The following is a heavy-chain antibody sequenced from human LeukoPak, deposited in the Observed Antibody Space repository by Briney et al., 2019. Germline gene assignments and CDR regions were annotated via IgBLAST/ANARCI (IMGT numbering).Heavy chain of an antibody. D-gene: IGHD2-15*01. V-gene: IGHV4-39*07. CDR3: ASGPWVAPFDY. J-gene: IGHJ4*02. CDR1: GASISSTIYY. CDR2: VFYSENT. Sequence: SETLSLTCTVSGASISSTIYYWGWIRQPPGKGLEWIGSVFYSENTYYNPSLKSRVTISVDTSKNQFSLNLNSVTAADTAVYFCASGPWVAPFDYWGQGTLVPVSS.